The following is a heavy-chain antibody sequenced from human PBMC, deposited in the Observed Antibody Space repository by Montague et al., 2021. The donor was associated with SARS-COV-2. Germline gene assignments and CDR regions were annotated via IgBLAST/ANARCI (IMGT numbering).Heavy chain of an antibody. V-gene: IGHV6-1*01. CDR2: TYHRSKWYN. D-gene: IGHD1-1*01. CDR3: TSGREGNYNVMDV. Sequence: CAISGDSVASNSATRNWVRQSPESGFEWLGRTYHRSKWYNDYAVSVRGRVTINPDTSKNQFSLQLNSVTPEDTAIYYCTSGREGNYNVMDVWGQGTTVTVPS. J-gene: IGHJ6*02. CDR1: GDSVASNSAT.